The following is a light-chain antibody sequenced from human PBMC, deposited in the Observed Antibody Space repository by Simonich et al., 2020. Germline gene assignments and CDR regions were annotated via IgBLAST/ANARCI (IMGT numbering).Light chain of an antibody. CDR3: MQALQTPRT. Sequence: DIVMTQSPLSLPVTPGEPASISCRSSQSLLHSNAYNYLDWYLQKPGQSPQLLIYSGSNRASGVPDRFSGSGSGTDFTLKISRVEAEDVGVYYCMQALQTPRTFGQGTKVEIK. V-gene: IGKV2-28*01. CDR2: SGS. CDR1: QSLLHSNAYNY. J-gene: IGKJ1*01.